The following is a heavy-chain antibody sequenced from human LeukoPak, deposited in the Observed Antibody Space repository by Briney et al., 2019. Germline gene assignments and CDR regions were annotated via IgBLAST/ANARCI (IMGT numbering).Heavy chain of an antibody. CDR2: INHSGTT. CDR3: ARGPDPGKVGAAIYYYYGMDV. Sequence: PSETLSLTCAVYGGSFSGYYWSWIRQPPGKGLECIGEINHSGTTYYNPSLKSRLTISVDTSKNQFSLNLSSVTAADTATYYCARGPDPGKVGAAIYYYYGMDVWGQGTTVTVSS. J-gene: IGHJ6*02. V-gene: IGHV4-34*01. D-gene: IGHD1-26*01. CDR1: GGSFSGYY.